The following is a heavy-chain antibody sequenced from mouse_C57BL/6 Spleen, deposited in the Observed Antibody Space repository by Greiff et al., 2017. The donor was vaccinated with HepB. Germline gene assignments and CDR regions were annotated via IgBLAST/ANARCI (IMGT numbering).Heavy chain of an antibody. V-gene: IGHV1-26*01. CDR2: INTNNGGT. CDR1: GYTFTDYY. J-gene: IGHJ2*01. CDR3: ARADYYYDYFDY. D-gene: IGHD2-4*01. Sequence: EVQLQQSGPELVKPGASVKISCKASGYTFTDYYMNWVKQSHGKSLEWIGDINTNNGGTSYNQNFKGKATLTVDKSSSTAYMELRSLTSEDSAVYYWARADYYYDYFDYWGQGTTLTVSS.